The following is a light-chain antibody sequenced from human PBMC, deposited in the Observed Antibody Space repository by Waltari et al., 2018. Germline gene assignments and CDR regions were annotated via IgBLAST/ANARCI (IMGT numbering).Light chain of an antibody. J-gene: IGKJ2*03. CDR3: MQHKALPYS. V-gene: IGKV2-40*01. CDR2: GGS. CDR1: QSLLYTDGYTY. Sequence: DIVMTQTPLSLPVTPGEPASISCRSSQSLLYTDGYTYLDWYLQKPGQSPRLLIYGGSNRASGVPDRFSGSWSGTDFTLKISKVEAEDVGVYYCMQHKALPYSFGQGTKVEIK.